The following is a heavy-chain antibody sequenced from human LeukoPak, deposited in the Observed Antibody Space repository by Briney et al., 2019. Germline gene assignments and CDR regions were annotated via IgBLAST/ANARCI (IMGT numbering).Heavy chain of an antibody. CDR3: ARGAPVAAAGNRLAY. V-gene: IGHV4-4*09. CDR2: ISIRGST. D-gene: IGHD6-13*01. J-gene: IGHJ4*02. CDR1: GGSITSH. Sequence: SETLSLTCTVSGGSITSHWSWIRQPPGKGLECIGYISIRGSTNYNPSLKSRVTISVDTSKNQFSLKLSSVTAADTAVYYCARGAPVAAAGNRLAYWGQGTLVTVSS.